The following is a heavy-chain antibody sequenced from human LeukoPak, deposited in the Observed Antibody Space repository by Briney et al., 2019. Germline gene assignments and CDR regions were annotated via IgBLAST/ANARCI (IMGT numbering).Heavy chain of an antibody. CDR3: AKDFLGYYGSGSYYVQRFFDY. Sequence: GGSLRLSCAASGFTFSSYEMNWVRQAPGKGLEWVSYISSSGSTIYYADSVKGRFTISRDNSKSTLYLQMNSLRAEDTAVYYCAKDFLGYYGSGSYYVQRFFDYWGQGTLVTVSS. D-gene: IGHD3-10*01. V-gene: IGHV3-48*03. CDR1: GFTFSSYE. CDR2: ISSSGSTI. J-gene: IGHJ4*02.